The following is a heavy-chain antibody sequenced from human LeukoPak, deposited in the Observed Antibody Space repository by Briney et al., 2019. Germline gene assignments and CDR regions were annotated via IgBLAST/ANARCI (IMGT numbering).Heavy chain of an antibody. J-gene: IGHJ4*02. CDR2: IKQDGREK. CDR1: GFTFSSYW. V-gene: IGHV3-7*01. CDR3: ARSQNDYYDSSGYYPMTTYDY. D-gene: IGHD3-22*01. Sequence: GGSLRLSCAASGFTFSSYWLSWVRQAPGKGLEWVANIKQDGREKYYVDAVKGRFTISRDNAKNSTYLQMNSLSAEDTAVYYCARSQNDYYDSSGYYPMTTYDYWGQGTLVTVSS.